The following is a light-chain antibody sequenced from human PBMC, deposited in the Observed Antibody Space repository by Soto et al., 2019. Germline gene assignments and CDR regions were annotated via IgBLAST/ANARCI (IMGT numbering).Light chain of an antibody. Sequence: QSVLSQPPSASGTPGQRVTISCSGSSSNIESNTVTWYQQLPGTAPKLVIYSNYDRPSGVPDRFSGSTSGTSASLVIRGLQSADEAYYYCAAWDDILNGYVFAGGTKVTV. CDR2: SNY. CDR1: SSNIESNT. J-gene: IGLJ1*01. V-gene: IGLV1-44*01. CDR3: AAWDDILNGYV.